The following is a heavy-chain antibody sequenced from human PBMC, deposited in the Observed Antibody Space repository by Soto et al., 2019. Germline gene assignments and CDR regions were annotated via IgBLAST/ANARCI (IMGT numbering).Heavy chain of an antibody. CDR1: GYTFSSYG. CDR2: ISAHNGNT. J-gene: IGHJ4*02. V-gene: IGHV1-18*01. CDR3: ARDQSGYVGHGY. Sequence: QVQLVQSGAEVKKPGASVKVSCKASGYTFSSYGISWVRQAPGQGLEWMGWISAHNGNTNYAQKLQGRVTMTTDPSTSTAYMDLRTLRADDPAVYYCARDQSGYVGHGYWGQGTLVTVSS. D-gene: IGHD5-12*01.